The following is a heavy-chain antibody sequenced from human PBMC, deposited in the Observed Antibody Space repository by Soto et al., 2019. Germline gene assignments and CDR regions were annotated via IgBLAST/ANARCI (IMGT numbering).Heavy chain of an antibody. J-gene: IGHJ6*02. CDR3: ARLGQGGYVQGMDV. Sequence: PGESLKISCKVSGYSFITYWIAGVRQKPGKGLEWMGIIDPADSETKYSPSFQGQVTISADKSINTAYLQWSSLKASDTAMYYCARLGQGGYVQGMDVWGQGTTVTVSS. V-gene: IGHV5-51*01. D-gene: IGHD5-12*01. CDR1: GYSFITYW. CDR2: IDPADSET.